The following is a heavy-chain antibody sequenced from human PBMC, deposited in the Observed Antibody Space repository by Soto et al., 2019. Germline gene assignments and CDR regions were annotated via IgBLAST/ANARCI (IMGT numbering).Heavy chain of an antibody. CDR2: IYYSGST. V-gene: IGHV4-59*08. CDR1: GGSISSYY. D-gene: IGHD2-15*01. J-gene: IGHJ4*02. CDR3: ARRYGGTFDY. Sequence: QVQLQESGPGLVKPSETLSLTCTVSGGSISSYYWSWIRQPPGKGLEWIGYIYYSGSTNYNPSLXRXGXIXLDTSKNQFSLKLSSVTAADTAVYYCARRYGGTFDYWGQGTLVTVSS.